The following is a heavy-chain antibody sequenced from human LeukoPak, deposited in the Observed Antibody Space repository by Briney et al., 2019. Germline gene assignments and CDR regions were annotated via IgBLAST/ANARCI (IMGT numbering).Heavy chain of an antibody. CDR3: ARDQLGGDPDDYYYYYMDV. J-gene: IGHJ6*03. Sequence: GESLRLSCTTSGFIFGDYAMSWFRQAPGKGLEWVGFIRSKTYGGAIEYAASVKGRFTISRDDSKSIAYLQMNSLKTEDTAVYYCARDQLGGDPDDYYYYYMDVWGKGTTVIVSS. V-gene: IGHV3-49*03. D-gene: IGHD4-17*01. CDR1: GFIFGDYA. CDR2: IRSKTYGGAI.